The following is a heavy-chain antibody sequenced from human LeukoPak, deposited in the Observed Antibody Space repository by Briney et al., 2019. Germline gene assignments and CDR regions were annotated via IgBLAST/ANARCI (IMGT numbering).Heavy chain of an antibody. V-gene: IGHV3-15*01. Sequence: GGSLRLSCAASGFTFSNAWMSWVRQAPGKGLEWVGRIKSKTDGGTTDYAAPVKGRFTISRDDSKNTLYLQMNSLKTEDTAVYYCTTDQDSGSSWYFDYWGQGTLVTVSS. D-gene: IGHD6-13*01. CDR2: IKSKTDGGTT. J-gene: IGHJ4*02. CDR3: TTDQDSGSSWYFDY. CDR1: GFTFSNAW.